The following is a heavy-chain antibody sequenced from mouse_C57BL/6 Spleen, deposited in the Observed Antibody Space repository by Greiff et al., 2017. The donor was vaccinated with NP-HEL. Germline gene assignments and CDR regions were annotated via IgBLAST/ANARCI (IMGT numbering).Heavy chain of an antibody. CDR1: GYTFTDYN. J-gene: IGHJ3*01. D-gene: IGHD2-3*01. CDR3: ARRRGWLPLAY. V-gene: IGHV1-18*01. CDR2: INPNNGGT. Sequence: VQLQQSGPELVKPGASVKIPCKASGYTFTDYNMDWVKQSHGKSLEWIGDINPNNGGTIYNQKFKGKATLTVDKSSSTAYMELRSLTSEDTAVYYCARRRGWLPLAYWGQGTLVTVSA.